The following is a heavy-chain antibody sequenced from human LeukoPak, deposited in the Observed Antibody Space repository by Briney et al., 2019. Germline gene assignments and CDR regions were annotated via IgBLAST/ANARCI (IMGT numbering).Heavy chain of an antibody. D-gene: IGHD6-13*01. CDR2: IYRDDDK. V-gene: IGHV2-5*02. J-gene: IGHJ4*02. CDR1: GFSPSTTGVG. CDR3: AHTTTYSSSWLLYYFDY. Sequence: SGPTLVKPTQTLTLTCTFSGFSPSTTGVGVGWIRQPPGKALEWLALIYRDDDKRYSPSLKSRLTITKGTSKNQVVLTMTNMDPVDTATYYCAHTTTYSSSWLLYYFDYWGQGTLVTVSS.